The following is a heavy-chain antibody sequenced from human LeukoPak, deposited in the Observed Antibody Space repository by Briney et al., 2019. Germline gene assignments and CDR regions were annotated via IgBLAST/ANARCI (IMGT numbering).Heavy chain of an antibody. J-gene: IGHJ4*02. CDR2: ITTSGSI. V-gene: IGHV3-23*01. D-gene: IGHD5-24*01. CDR3: ANGLWLQWGDY. Sequence: GGSLRLSCAASGFTFSSYAMTWVRQAPGKGLEWVSSITTSGSIYYADSVKGRFTVSRDNSKTTLYLQMNSLRAEDRAVYYCANGLWLQWGDYWGQGTLVTVSS. CDR1: GFTFSSYA.